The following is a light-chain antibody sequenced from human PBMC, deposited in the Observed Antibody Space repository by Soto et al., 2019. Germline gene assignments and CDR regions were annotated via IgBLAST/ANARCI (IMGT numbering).Light chain of an antibody. J-gene: IGKJ1*01. CDR1: QSVSSSY. CDR3: QQYGSSLPYA. V-gene: IGKV3-20*01. Sequence: EIVLTQSPGTLSLSPGERATLSCRASQSVSSSYLAWYQQKPGQAPRLLIYGASSRATGIPDRFSGSGSGTDFTLTISRLEPEDSAAYYCQQYGSSLPYAFGQGTKVDIK. CDR2: GAS.